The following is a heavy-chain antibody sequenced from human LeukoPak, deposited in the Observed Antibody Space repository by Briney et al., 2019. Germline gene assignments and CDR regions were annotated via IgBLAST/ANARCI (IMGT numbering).Heavy chain of an antibody. CDR2: ISPNSGGT. J-gene: IGHJ4*02. Sequence: ASVKVSCKASGYALTDYYMHWVRQAPGQGLEWMGWISPNSGGTNYAQNFQGRVTMTRDTSINTAYMDLSRLTSDDTAVYYCARGRGKWGGGDYWGQGTLVTVSS. CDR3: ARGRGKWGGGDY. CDR1: GYALTDYY. D-gene: IGHD1-26*01. V-gene: IGHV1-2*02.